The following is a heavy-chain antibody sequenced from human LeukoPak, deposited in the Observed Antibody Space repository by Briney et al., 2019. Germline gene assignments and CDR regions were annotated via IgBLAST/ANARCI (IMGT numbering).Heavy chain of an antibody. V-gene: IGHV3-48*03. D-gene: IGHD3-10*01. Sequence: PGGSLRLSCAASGFTFGSYEMNWVRQAPGKGLEWVSYISSGGSSKHYADSVRGRFTISRDNAKNSMYLQMNSLRAEDTAVYYCARDIYGSGSYYYYYGMDVWGQGTTVTVSS. CDR3: ARDIYGSGSYYYYYGMDV. CDR1: GFTFGSYE. CDR2: ISSGGSSK. J-gene: IGHJ6*02.